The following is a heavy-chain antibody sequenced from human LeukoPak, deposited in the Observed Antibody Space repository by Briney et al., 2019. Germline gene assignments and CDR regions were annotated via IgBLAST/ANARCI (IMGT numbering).Heavy chain of an antibody. D-gene: IGHD6-19*01. V-gene: IGHV3-21*01. Sequence: PGGSLRLSCAASGFTFSSYSMNWVRQAPGKGLEWVSSISSSSSYIYYADSVKGRFTISRDNAKNSLYLQMNSLRAEDTAVYYCARGPYSSGWYRYWGQGTLVTVSS. J-gene: IGHJ4*02. CDR1: GFTFSSYS. CDR2: ISSSSSYI. CDR3: ARGPYSSGWYRY.